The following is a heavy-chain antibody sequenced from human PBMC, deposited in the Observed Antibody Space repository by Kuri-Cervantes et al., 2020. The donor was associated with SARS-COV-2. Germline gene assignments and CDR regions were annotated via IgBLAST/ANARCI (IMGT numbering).Heavy chain of an antibody. CDR3: ARDSSGYSWPIDY. Sequence: GGSLRLSCAASGFTFRNYSLNWVRQAPGKGLEWVSSISSSSSYIYYADSVKGRFTISRDNAKNSLYLQMNSLRAEDTAVYYCARDSSGYSWPIDYWGQGTLVTVSS. CDR1: GFTFRNYS. CDR2: ISSSSSYI. J-gene: IGHJ4*02. D-gene: IGHD3-22*01. V-gene: IGHV3-21*03.